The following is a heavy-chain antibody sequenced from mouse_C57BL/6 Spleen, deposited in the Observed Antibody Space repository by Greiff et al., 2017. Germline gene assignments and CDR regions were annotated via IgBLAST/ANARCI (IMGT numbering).Heavy chain of an antibody. Sequence: EVQLQQSGPELVKPGASVKMSCKASGYTFTDYNMHWVKQSHGKSLEWIGYINPNNGGTSYNQKFKGKATLTVNKSSSTAYMELRSLTSKDTAVYDCARGVYYRNSMDYWGQGTSVTVSS. CDR2: INPNNGGT. V-gene: IGHV1-22*01. D-gene: IGHD2-1*01. J-gene: IGHJ4*01. CDR1: GYTFTDYN. CDR3: ARGVYYRNSMDY.